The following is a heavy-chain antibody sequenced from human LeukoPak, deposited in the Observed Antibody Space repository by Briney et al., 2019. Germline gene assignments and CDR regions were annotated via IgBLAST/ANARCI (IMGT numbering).Heavy chain of an antibody. CDR1: GLTLSKYG. J-gene: IGHJ6*01. CDR3: ATSTAGYCSGRICSPYYFHYGINV. Sequence: GGSLRLSCAASGLTLSKYGIHWVRQAPGKGLEWVAVVSYDGSNKNYIDSMKGRFIISRDNYNSTVYLQMNSLRAEDTAVYYCATSTAGYCSGRICSPYYFHYGINVWGPGTTVIVSS. V-gene: IGHV3-30*03. D-gene: IGHD2-15*01. CDR2: VSYDGSNK.